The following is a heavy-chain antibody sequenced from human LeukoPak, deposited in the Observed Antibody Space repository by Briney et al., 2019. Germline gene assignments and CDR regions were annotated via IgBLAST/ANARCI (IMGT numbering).Heavy chain of an antibody. D-gene: IGHD6-19*01. V-gene: IGHV4-39*01. CDR1: GGSISSSSYY. Sequence: SETLSLTCTVSGGSISSSSYYWGWIRQPPGTGLEWIGSIYYSGSTYYNPSLKSRVTISVDTSKNQFSLKLSSVTAADTTLYYCARLMPSVAALYFDYWGQGTLVTVSS. J-gene: IGHJ4*02. CDR3: ARLMPSVAALYFDY. CDR2: IYYSGST.